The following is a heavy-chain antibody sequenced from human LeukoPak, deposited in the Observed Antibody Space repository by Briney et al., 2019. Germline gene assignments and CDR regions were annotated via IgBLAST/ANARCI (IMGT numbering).Heavy chain of an antibody. CDR3: ARDIAVAGDVIYYGMDV. J-gene: IGHJ6*02. CDR1: GDSVSSDSAA. V-gene: IGHV6-1*01. D-gene: IGHD6-19*01. Sequence: SQTLSLTCAISGDSVSSDSAAWNWIRQSPSRGLEWLGRTYYRSKWYNDYAVSVKSRITINPDTSNNQFSLQLNSVTPEDTAVYYCARDIAVAGDVIYYGMDVWGQGTTVTVSS. CDR2: TYYRSKWYN.